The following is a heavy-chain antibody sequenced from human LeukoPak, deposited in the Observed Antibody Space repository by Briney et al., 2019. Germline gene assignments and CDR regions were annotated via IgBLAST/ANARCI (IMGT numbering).Heavy chain of an antibody. CDR2: IYYSGST. Sequence: PSETLSLTCTVSGGSISSYYWSWIRQPPGKGLEWIGYIYYSGSTNYNPSLKSRVTISVDTSKNQFSLKLSSVTAADTAVYYCARHYFDRPFDYWGQGTLVTVSS. CDR1: GGSISSYY. CDR3: ARHYFDRPFDY. V-gene: IGHV4-59*08. D-gene: IGHD3-9*01. J-gene: IGHJ4*02.